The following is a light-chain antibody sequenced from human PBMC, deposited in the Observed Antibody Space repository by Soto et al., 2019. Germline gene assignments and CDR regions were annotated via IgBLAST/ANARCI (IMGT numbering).Light chain of an antibody. J-gene: IGKJ4*01. CDR3: QHRSRRPS. CDR2: DAS. Sequence: EIVLTQSPATLSLSPGERATLSCRASQSVDNYLAWYQHKPGQPPRLLIYDASTRATDIPARFSGSGSGTDFTLTISGLEPEDFAVYYYQHRSRRPSFGGGTKVEIK. CDR1: QSVDNY. V-gene: IGKV3-11*01.